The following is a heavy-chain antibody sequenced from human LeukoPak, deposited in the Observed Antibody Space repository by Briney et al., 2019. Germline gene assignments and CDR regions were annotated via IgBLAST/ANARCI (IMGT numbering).Heavy chain of an antibody. Sequence: ASVKVSCKASGGTFSSYAISWVRQAPGQGLEWMGWISAYNGNTKYAQKLQGRVTVTTDTSTSTAYMELRSLRSDDTAVYYCARGFPSRKNYDSRGYYSYFFDYWGQGTLVTVSS. V-gene: IGHV1-18*01. CDR2: ISAYNGNT. J-gene: IGHJ4*02. D-gene: IGHD3-22*01. CDR1: GGTFSSYA. CDR3: ARGFPSRKNYDSRGYYSYFFDY.